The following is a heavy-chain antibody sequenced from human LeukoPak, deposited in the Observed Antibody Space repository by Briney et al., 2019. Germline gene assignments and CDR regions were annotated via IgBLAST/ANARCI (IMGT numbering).Heavy chain of an antibody. V-gene: IGHV1-18*04. CDR2: ISAYNGNT. CDR1: GYTFTSYG. Sequence: ASVKVSCKASGYTFTSYGISWVRQAPGQGLEWMGWISAYNGNTNYAQKLQGRVTMTTDTSTSTAYMELRSLRSDDTAVYYCARGAQRFDWLYRGESDYWSQGTLVTVSS. D-gene: IGHD3-9*01. CDR3: ARGAQRFDWLYRGESDY. J-gene: IGHJ4*02.